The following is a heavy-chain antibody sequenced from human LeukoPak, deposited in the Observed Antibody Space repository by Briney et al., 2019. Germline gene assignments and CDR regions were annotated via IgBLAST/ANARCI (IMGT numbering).Heavy chain of an antibody. CDR3: VKGSSDSRPYYFDS. CDR2: ISSSSSYI. J-gene: IGHJ4*02. D-gene: IGHD3-22*01. CDR1: GFTFSPYN. Sequence: GGSLRLSCAASGFTFSPYNMNWVRQAPGKGLEWVSSISSSSSYIYYADSVKGRFTISRDNAKNSLYLQMNSLRAEDTAVYYCVKGSSDSRPYYFDSWGQGTLVTVSS. V-gene: IGHV3-21*01.